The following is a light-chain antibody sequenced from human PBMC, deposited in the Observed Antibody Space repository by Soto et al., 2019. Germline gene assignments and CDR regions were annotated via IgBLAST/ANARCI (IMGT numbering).Light chain of an antibody. J-gene: IGKJ3*01. CDR1: QSVSSY. Sequence: EIVLTQSPATLSLSPGERATLSCRASQSVSSYLAWYQQKPGQAPRLLIYDASNRATGIPARFSGIGSGTDFTLTISSLEPEDFAVYYCQQRSNWPIFTFGPGTKVDIK. V-gene: IGKV3-11*01. CDR2: DAS. CDR3: QQRSNWPIFT.